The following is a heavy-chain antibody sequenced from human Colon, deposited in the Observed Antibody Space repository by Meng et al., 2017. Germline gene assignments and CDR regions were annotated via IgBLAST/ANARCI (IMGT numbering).Heavy chain of an antibody. CDR3: ARDALYGTDY. D-gene: IGHD4-17*01. Sequence: HVHLQESGPGRVRPSEGLALVCTVSGGSIKSGGYHWSWVRQHPGKGLEYIGFMSDSGTTDYNPSLRSRVSISEISSSKNQFSLTLRSVTAADTATYFCARDALYGTDYWGQGGLVTVSS. CDR1: GGSIKSGGYH. CDR2: MSDSGTT. V-gene: IGHV4-31*03. J-gene: IGHJ4*02.